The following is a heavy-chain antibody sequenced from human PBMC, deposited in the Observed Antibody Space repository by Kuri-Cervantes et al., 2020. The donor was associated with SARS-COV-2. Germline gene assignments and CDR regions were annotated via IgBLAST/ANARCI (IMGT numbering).Heavy chain of an antibody. V-gene: IGHV3-23*01. CDR1: GFIFSNFA. Sequence: GGSLRLSCAASGFIFSNFAMNWVRQAPGKGLEWVAVISGTRGSTFYGDSVKGRFTISRDNSKNILYLEMESLRVEDTAMYYCAKAYSGAPDVLGDTWGQGIPVTVSS. CDR2: ISGTRGST. J-gene: IGHJ5*02. CDR3: AKAYSGAPDVLGDT. D-gene: IGHD3-9*01.